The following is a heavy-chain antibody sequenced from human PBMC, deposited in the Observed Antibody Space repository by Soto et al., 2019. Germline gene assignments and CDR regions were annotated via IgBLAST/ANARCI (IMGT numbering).Heavy chain of an antibody. CDR1: GYSFTGYY. J-gene: IGHJ4*02. CDR2: INPNSGAT. V-gene: IGHV1-2*02. CDR3: ARDFVSTIGDFDN. D-gene: IGHD5-12*01. Sequence: GASVKVSCKASGYSFTGYYLRWVRQAPGQGLEWLGWINPNSGATNHAQKFQGRVTMTRDRSITTAYMDLSRLTSDDTAVYYCARDFVSTIGDFDNWGQGTLVTVSS.